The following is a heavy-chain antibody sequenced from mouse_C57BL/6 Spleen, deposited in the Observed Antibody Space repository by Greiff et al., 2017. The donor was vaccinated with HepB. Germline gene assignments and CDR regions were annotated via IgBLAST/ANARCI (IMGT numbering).Heavy chain of an antibody. CDR2: IYPRSGNT. V-gene: IGHV1-81*01. D-gene: IGHD1-1*02. CDR3: ARGDYGPYYYAMDY. CDR1: GYTFTSYG. J-gene: IGHJ4*01. Sequence: VQLVESGAELARPGASVKLSCKASGYTFTSYGISWVKQRTGQGLEWIGEIYPRSGNTYYNEKFKGKATLTADKSSSTAYMELRSLTSEDSAVYFCARGDYGPYYYAMDYWGQGTSVTVSS.